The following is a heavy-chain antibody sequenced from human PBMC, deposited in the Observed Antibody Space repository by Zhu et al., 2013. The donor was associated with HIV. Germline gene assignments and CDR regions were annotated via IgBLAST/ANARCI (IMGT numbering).Heavy chain of an antibody. V-gene: IGHV4-34*01. J-gene: IGHJ3*02. CDR3: ARSPRDYDSSGYYHDGFDI. Sequence: VQLQQWGAGLLRPSETLSLTCAVYGGSFSGYYWNWIRQPPGKGLEWIAEINHAGSANYIPSLKSRITISVDTSKNQFSLNLRSVTAADTAVYYCARSPRDYDSSGYYHDGFDIWGQGTSVTVSS. D-gene: IGHD3-22*01. CDR1: GGSFSGYY. CDR2: INHAGSA.